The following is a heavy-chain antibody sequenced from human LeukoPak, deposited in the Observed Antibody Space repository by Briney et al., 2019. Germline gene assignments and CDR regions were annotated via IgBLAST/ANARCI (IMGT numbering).Heavy chain of an antibody. V-gene: IGHV2-5*02. D-gene: IGHD2-15*01. J-gene: IGHJ4*02. CDR2: IYWDDDK. CDR3: AHREYDCSGGSCYQKPFDY. CDR1: GFSLSTSGVG. Sequence: SGPTLVNPTQTLTLTCTLSGFSLSTSGVGVGWIRQPPGKALEWLALIYWDDDKRYSPSLKSRLTITKDTSKNQVVLTMTNMDPVDTATYYCAHREYDCSGGSCYQKPFDYCGQGTLVTVSS.